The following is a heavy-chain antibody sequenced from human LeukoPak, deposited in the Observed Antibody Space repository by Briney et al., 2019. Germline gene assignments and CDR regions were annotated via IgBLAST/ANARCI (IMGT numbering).Heavy chain of an antibody. D-gene: IGHD2-15*01. V-gene: IGHV4-61*02. J-gene: IGHJ6*03. CDR1: GGSISSGSYY. CDR2: IYTSGST. Sequence: SETLSLTCTVSGGSISSGSYYWSWIRQPAGKGLGWIGRIYTSGSTNYNPSLKSRVTISVDTSKNQFSLKLSSVTAADTAVYYCARDRIYSSYMDVWGKGTTVTVSS. CDR3: ARDRIYSSYMDV.